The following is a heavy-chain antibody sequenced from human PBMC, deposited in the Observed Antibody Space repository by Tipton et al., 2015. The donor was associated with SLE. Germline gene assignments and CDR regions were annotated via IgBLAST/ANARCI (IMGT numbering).Heavy chain of an antibody. CDR2: INHSGST. V-gene: IGHV4-34*01. CDR1: GGSFSGYY. D-gene: IGHD2-2*01. CDR3: ARALRYQLLPRAYFDY. Sequence: TLSLTCAVYGGSFSGYYWSWIRQPPGKGLEWIGEINHSGSTYYNPSLKSRVTISVDTSKNQFSLKLSSVTAADTAVYYCARALRYQLLPRAYFDYWGQGTLVTVSS. J-gene: IGHJ4*02.